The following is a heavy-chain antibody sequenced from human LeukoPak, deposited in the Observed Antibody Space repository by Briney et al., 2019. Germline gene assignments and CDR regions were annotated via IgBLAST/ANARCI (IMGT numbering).Heavy chain of an antibody. CDR2: IYYSGST. V-gene: IGHV4-39*07. CDR3: ARDFPSYYYFDY. Sequence: SETLSLTCTVSGGSISSGSYYWGWIRQPPGKGLEWIGSIYYSGSTYYNPSLKSQVTISVDTSKNQFSLKLSSVTAADTAVYYCARDFPSYYYFDYWGQGTLVTVSS. CDR1: GGSISSGSYY. J-gene: IGHJ4*02. D-gene: IGHD3-10*01.